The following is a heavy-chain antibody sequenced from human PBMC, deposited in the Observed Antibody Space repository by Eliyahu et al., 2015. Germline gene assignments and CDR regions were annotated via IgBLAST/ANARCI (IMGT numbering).Heavy chain of an antibody. CDR3: ARRRIVGPFDY. CDR2: IYYSGST. J-gene: IGHJ4*02. CDR1: GXSISSSSYY. Sequence: QLQLQESGPGLVKPSETLSLTCTVSGXSISSSSYYWGWIRQPPGKGLEWIGSIYYSGSTYYNPSLKSRVTISVDTSKNQFSLKLSSVTAADTAVYYCARRRIVGPFDYWGQGTLVTVSS. D-gene: IGHD2-15*01. V-gene: IGHV4-39*01.